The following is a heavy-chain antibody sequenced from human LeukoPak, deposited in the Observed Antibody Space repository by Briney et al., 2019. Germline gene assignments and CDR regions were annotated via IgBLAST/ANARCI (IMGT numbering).Heavy chain of an antibody. V-gene: IGHV3-53*01. Sequence: GGSLRLSCAASGFTFSSYAMSWVRQAPGKGLEWVSVIYSGGSTYYADSVKGRFTISRDNSKNTLYLQMNSLRAEDTAVYYCARSIFRDAFDIWGQGTMVTVSS. CDR1: GFTFSSYA. CDR3: ARSIFRDAFDI. CDR2: IYSGGST. D-gene: IGHD2-21*01. J-gene: IGHJ3*02.